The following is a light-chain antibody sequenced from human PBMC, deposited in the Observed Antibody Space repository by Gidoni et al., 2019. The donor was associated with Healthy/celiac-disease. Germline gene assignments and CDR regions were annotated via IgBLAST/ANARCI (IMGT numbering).Light chain of an antibody. CDR2: QDS. CDR1: KLGDKY. J-gene: IGLJ2*01. V-gene: IGLV3-1*01. Sequence: SYELTQPPSVSVSPGQTASITCSGAKLGDKYACWYQQQPGQSPVLVIYQDSKRPSGIPGRFSGSNSGNTATLTISGTQAMDEADYYCQAWDSSTGVFGGGTKLTVL. CDR3: QAWDSSTGV.